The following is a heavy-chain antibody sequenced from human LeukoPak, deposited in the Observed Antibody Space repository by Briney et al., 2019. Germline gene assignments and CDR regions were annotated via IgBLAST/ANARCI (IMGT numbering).Heavy chain of an antibody. V-gene: IGHV4-4*07. D-gene: IGHD3-22*01. Sequence: SETLSLTCTVSGGSISSYYRSWIRQPAGKGLEWIGRIYTSGSTNYNPSLKSRVTMSVDTSKNQFSLKLSSVTAADTAVYYCAREYYYDSSGYYYWYFDLWGRGTLVTVSS. J-gene: IGHJ2*01. CDR3: AREYYYDSSGYYYWYFDL. CDR2: IYTSGST. CDR1: GGSISSYY.